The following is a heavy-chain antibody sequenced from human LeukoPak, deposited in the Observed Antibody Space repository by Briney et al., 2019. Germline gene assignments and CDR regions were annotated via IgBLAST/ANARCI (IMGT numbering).Heavy chain of an antibody. CDR3: ARHLMITFGGALNYFDY. D-gene: IGHD3-16*01. CDR2: IYYSGST. CDR1: GDSITNNNYY. Sequence: SETLSLTCTVSGDSITNNNYYWGWIRQPPGKGLEWIGSIYYSGSTYYNPSLKSRVTISVDTSKNQFSLKLSSVTAADAAVYYCARHLMITFGGALNYFDYWGQGTLVTVSS. J-gene: IGHJ4*02. V-gene: IGHV4-39*01.